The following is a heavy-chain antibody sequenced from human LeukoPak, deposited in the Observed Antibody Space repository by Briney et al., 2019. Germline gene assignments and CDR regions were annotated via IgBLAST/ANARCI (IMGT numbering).Heavy chain of an antibody. V-gene: IGHV1-3*01. Sequence: GASVKVSCKASGYTFTSYAMHWVRQAPGQRLEWMGWINAGNGNTKYSQKFQGRVTITRDTSAGTAYMELSSLRSEDTAVYYCATGPQWYYDSSGYPLDYWGQGTLVTVSS. CDR3: ATGPQWYYDSSGYPLDY. J-gene: IGHJ4*02. CDR2: INAGNGNT. D-gene: IGHD3-22*01. CDR1: GYTFTSYA.